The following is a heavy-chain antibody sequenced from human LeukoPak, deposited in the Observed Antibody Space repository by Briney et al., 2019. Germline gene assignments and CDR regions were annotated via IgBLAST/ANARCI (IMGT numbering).Heavy chain of an antibody. CDR2: INPNSGGT. J-gene: IGHJ5*02. CDR3: ARPGMVRGENWFDP. D-gene: IGHD3-10*01. CDR1: GYXFTGYY. V-gene: IGHV1-2*02. Sequence: ASVKVSCKASGYXFTGYYIHWVRQAPGQGLEWMGWINPNSGGTNYAQKFQGRVTMTRDTSISTAYMELSRLRSDDTAVYYCARPGMVRGENWFDPWGQGTLVTVSS.